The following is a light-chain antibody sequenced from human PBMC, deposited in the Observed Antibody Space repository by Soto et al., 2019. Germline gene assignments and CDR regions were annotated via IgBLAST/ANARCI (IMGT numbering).Light chain of an antibody. Sequence: QSVLTQPASVSGSLGQSITISCTGTSSDIGTYNLVSWYQQHPGKAPKLLIYGATGVSSRFSGSKSGNTASLTISGLQAEDEADYYCNSYTNSNTYVFGSGTKVTVL. J-gene: IGLJ1*01. CDR3: NSYTNSNTYV. CDR1: SSDIGTYNL. V-gene: IGLV2-14*02. CDR2: G.